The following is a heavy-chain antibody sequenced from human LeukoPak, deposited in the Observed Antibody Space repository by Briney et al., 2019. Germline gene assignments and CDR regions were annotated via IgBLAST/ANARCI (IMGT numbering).Heavy chain of an antibody. J-gene: IGHJ5*02. V-gene: IGHV1-18*01. CDR2: ISAYNGNT. CDR3: ARECGGSSFGNNWFDP. D-gene: IGHD6-13*01. Sequence: ASVKVSCKASGYTFTSYGISWVRQAPGQGLEWMGWISAYNGNTNYAQKFQGRVTMTRDTSISTAYMELSRLRSDDTAVYYCARECGGSSFGNNWFDPWGQGTLVTVSS. CDR1: GYTFTSYG.